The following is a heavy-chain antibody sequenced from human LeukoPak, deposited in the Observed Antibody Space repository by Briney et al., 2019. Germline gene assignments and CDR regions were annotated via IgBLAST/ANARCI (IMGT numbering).Heavy chain of an antibody. CDR1: GGSITNYY. D-gene: IGHD2-15*01. Sequence: PSETRSLTCNVSGGSITNYYWGWIRQPPGKGLEWIGYIYYSGSTNYNPSLKSRVTISVDTSKNQFSLKLSSVTAADTAVYYCARLEAATIENWFDPWGQGTLVTVSS. CDR3: ARLEAATIENWFDP. CDR2: IYYSGST. J-gene: IGHJ5*02. V-gene: IGHV4-59*08.